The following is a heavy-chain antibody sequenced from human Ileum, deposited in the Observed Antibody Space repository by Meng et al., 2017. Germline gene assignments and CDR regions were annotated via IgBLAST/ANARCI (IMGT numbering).Heavy chain of an antibody. J-gene: IGHJ4*02. CDR3: ARYILRWGYYFDY. V-gene: IGHV4-34*01. Sequence: QGQCKCWGEGLLSLWSTCPSTGVVVGSSFNVVSCAWVRTPPGEGVGWIGEIYHSGSTNYNPSLKSRVTISEDKSKNQFSLKLSSVTAADTAVYYCARYILRWGYYFDYWGQGTLVTVSS. CDR2: IYHSGST. CDR1: GSSFNVVS. D-gene: IGHD4-23*01.